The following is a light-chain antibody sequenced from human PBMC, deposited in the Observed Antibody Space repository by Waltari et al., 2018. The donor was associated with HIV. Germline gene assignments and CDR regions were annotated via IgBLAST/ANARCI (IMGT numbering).Light chain of an antibody. V-gene: IGKV3-11*01. CDR3: QQRSNWPPYT. Sequence: EIVLTQSPATLSLSPGERATLSCRASQNVRNYLAWYQQKPGHSPRLLIFDASTRANGIPARFSGSGSGTDFTLTISSLEPEDFAVYYCQQRSNWPPYTFGQGTKLEIK. J-gene: IGKJ2*01. CDR1: QNVRNY. CDR2: DAS.